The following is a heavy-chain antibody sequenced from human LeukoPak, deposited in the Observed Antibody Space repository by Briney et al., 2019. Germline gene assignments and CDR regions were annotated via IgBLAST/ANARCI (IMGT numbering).Heavy chain of an antibody. V-gene: IGHV3-21*01. D-gene: IGHD3-22*01. J-gene: IGHJ3*02. CDR3: AMDDSGSTDAFDI. CDR2: ISSSSSYI. Sequence: GGSLRLSCAASGFTFSSYSMNWVRQAPPKGLQWVSSISSSSSYIYYADSVKGRFTISRDNAKNSLYLQMNRLRAEDPAVYFCAMDDSGSTDAFDIWGQGTMVTVSS. CDR1: GFTFSSYS.